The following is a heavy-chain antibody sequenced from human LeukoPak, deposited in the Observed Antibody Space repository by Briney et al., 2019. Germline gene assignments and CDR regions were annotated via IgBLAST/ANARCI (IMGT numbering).Heavy chain of an antibody. CDR3: ARDPNVVVTAVFDY. CDR1: GYTFTSYG. V-gene: IGHV1-18*01. Sequence: ASVKVSCKASGYTFTSYGISWVRQAPGQGLEWMGWISAYNGNTNYAQKLQGRVTMTTDTSTSTAYMELRSLRSDDTAVYYCARDPNVVVTAVFDYWGQGTLVTVSS. J-gene: IGHJ4*02. CDR2: ISAYNGNT. D-gene: IGHD2-21*02.